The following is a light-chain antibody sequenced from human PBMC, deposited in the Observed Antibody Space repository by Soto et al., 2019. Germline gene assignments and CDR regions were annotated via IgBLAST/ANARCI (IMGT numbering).Light chain of an antibody. J-gene: IGLJ1*01. CDR3: AAWDDSLNGYV. Sequence: QSVLTQPPSASGTPGQRVTISCSGSSSNIGSNTVNWYQQLPGTAPNLLIYSNNQRPSGVPDRFSGSKSGTSASLAFSGLQSEDEADYYCAAWDDSLNGYVFGTGTKLTVL. CDR1: SSNIGSNT. CDR2: SNN. V-gene: IGLV1-44*01.